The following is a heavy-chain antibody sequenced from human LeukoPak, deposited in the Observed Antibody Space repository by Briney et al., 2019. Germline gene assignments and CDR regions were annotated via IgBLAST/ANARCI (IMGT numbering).Heavy chain of an antibody. D-gene: IGHD3-16*01. CDR1: EFTFSNFW. V-gene: IGHV3-7*03. CDR2: IHPEGNEK. J-gene: IGHJ4*02. Sequence: GGSLRLSCAVSEFTFSNFWMSWVRQAPGRGLEWVANIHPEGNEKYHVESVKGRFTISRDNAKKLLFLQMNSLRVEDTAVDYCARGDDFSGDHWGQGTLVTVSS. CDR3: ARGDDFSGDH.